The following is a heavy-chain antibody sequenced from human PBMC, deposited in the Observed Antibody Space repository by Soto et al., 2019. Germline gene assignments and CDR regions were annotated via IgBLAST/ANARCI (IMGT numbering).Heavy chain of an antibody. CDR3: ARGPTEELYGMDV. CDR2: IYHSGST. J-gene: IGHJ6*02. V-gene: IGHV4-4*02. Sequence: SETLSLTCAVSGGSISSSNWWSWVRQPPGKGLEWIGEIYHSGSTNYNPSLKSRVTISVDKSKNQFSLKLSSVTAADTAVYYCARGPTEELYGMDVWGQGTTVTVSS. CDR1: GGSISSSNW. D-gene: IGHD1-7*01.